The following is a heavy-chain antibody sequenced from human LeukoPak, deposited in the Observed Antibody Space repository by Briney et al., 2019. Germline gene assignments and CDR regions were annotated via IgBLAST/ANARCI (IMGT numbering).Heavy chain of an antibody. CDR2: IHHSGST. CDR1: GGSFSEYY. Sequence: PSETLSLTCAVYGGSFSEYYWSWIRQPPGKGLEWIGEIHHSGSTNYNPSLKSRVTMSVDTSKNQFSLKLSSATAADTALYYCARGGGSGWYIDYWGQGTLVAVSS. D-gene: IGHD6-19*01. V-gene: IGHV4-34*01. J-gene: IGHJ4*02. CDR3: ARGGGSGWYIDY.